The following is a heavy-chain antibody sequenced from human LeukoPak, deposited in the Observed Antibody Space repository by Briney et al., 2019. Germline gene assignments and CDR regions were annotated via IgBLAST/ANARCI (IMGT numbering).Heavy chain of an antibody. CDR1: GYTLTELS. Sequence: ASVKVSCKVSGYTLTELSMHWVRQAPGKGLEWMGGFDPEDGETIYAQKFQGRVTMTEDTSTDTAYMELSSLRSEDTAVYYCATKVGKLAAFDIWGQGTMVTVSS. J-gene: IGHJ3*02. CDR2: FDPEDGET. D-gene: IGHD6-6*01. V-gene: IGHV1-24*01. CDR3: ATKVGKLAAFDI.